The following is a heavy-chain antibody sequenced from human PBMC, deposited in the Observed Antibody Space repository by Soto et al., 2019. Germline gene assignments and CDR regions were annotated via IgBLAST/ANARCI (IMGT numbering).Heavy chain of an antibody. J-gene: IGHJ6*02. CDR1: GGSISSGSYY. CDR2: IYSSGTT. Sequence: QLQLQESGPGLVKPSETLSLTCTVSGGSISSGSYYWGWIRQPPGKGLAWIGNIYSSGTTYYNPSLKSRVPISVDQSKNPCSLALRSVTPADTAVHYGASSEVSEPRYGMGFWVQGTTIPVSS. V-gene: IGHV4-39*01. CDR3: ASSEVSEPRYGMGF.